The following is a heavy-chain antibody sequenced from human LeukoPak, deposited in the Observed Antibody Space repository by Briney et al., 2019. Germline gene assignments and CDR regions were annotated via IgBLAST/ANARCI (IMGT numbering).Heavy chain of an antibody. Sequence: GGSLRLSCAASGFTFSSYSMNWVRQAPGEGLGWVSSISSSSSYIYYADSVKGRFTISGDNAKNSLYLQMNSLRAEDTAVYYCARVVQPVAFDIWGQGTMVTVSS. CDR3: ARVVQPVAFDI. CDR1: GFTFSSYS. D-gene: IGHD1-14*01. V-gene: IGHV3-21*01. J-gene: IGHJ3*02. CDR2: ISSSSSYI.